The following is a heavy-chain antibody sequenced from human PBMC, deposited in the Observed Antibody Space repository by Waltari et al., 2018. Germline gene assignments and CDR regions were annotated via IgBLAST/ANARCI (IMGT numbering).Heavy chain of an antibody. V-gene: IGHV3-20*04. J-gene: IGHJ4*02. CDR2: ITWNGGII. CDR1: GFMFNNYG. D-gene: IGHD3-16*01. Sequence: EVQLAESGGAVVRPGGSLSLTCVASGFMFNNYGMSWVRRVPGKGLEWVSGITWNGGIISYADSVKGRFTITRDNDKNSLSLQMTSLRVEDTALYYCARYLNWGLPRFDNWGQGTQVTVSS. CDR3: ARYLNWGLPRFDN.